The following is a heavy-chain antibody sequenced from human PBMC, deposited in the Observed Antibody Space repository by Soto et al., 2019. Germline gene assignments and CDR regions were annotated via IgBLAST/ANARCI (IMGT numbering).Heavy chain of an antibody. V-gene: IGHV1-18*01. CDR1: GYTCTIYG. D-gene: IGHD3-16*02. CDR2: ISAYNGNT. Sequence: ASVKVSCKASGYTCTIYGISCVLQSPGQGLEWMGWISAYNGNTNYAQKLQGRVTMTTDTSTSTAYMELRSLRSDDTAVYYCARPYRNWFDPWGQGTLVTVSS. J-gene: IGHJ5*02. CDR3: ARPYRNWFDP.